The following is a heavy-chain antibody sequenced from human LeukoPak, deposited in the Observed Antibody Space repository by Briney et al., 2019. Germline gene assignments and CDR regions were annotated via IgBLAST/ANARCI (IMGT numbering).Heavy chain of an antibody. Sequence: PGGSLRLSCAASGFTFSRYSMTWVRQAPGKGLEWVSYITSSSSTIYYADSVKGRFTISRDNAKNSLYLQTNSLRAEDTAVYYCARRAAGTTKTNYYYYYMDVWGKGTTVTVSS. CDR2: ITSSSSTI. CDR1: GFTFSRYS. CDR3: ARRAAGTTKTNYYYYYMDV. D-gene: IGHD1-7*01. J-gene: IGHJ6*03. V-gene: IGHV3-48*04.